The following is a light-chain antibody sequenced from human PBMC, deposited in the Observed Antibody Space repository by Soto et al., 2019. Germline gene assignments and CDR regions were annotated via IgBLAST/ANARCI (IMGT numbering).Light chain of an antibody. CDR2: LGS. CDR1: QSLLYSNGYNY. V-gene: IGKV2-28*01. Sequence: DIVMTQTPFSLSVTPGQPASISCKSSQSLLYSNGYNYLDWYLQKPGQSPQLLIYLGSNRSSGVPDRFSGSGSGTDFTLKISRVEAEDVGVYYCMQALQTPPFTFGPGTKVDIK. CDR3: MQALQTPPFT. J-gene: IGKJ3*01.